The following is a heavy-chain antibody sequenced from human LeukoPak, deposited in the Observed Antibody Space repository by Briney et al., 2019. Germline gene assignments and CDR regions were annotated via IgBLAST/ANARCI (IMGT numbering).Heavy chain of an antibody. D-gene: IGHD2-15*01. CDR2: IYYSGST. Sequence: SETLSLTCTVSGGSISSSSYYWGWIRQPPGKGLEWIGSIYYSGSTYYNPSLKSRVTISVDTSKNQFSLKLSSVTAADTAVYYCARHLFVSVVPTMTNWFDPWGQGTLVTVSS. J-gene: IGHJ5*02. V-gene: IGHV4-39*01. CDR3: ARHLFVSVVPTMTNWFDP. CDR1: GGSISSSSYY.